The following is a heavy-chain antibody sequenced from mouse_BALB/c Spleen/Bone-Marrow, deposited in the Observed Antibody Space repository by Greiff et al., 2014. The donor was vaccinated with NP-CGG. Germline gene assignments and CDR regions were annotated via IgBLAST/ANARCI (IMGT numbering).Heavy chain of an antibody. CDR3: ARSLLRLQNAMDY. CDR2: INPGSGGT. J-gene: IGHJ4*01. CDR1: GYAFTNYS. D-gene: IGHD1-2*01. V-gene: IGHV1-54*01. Sequence: VQLQESGAELVRPGTSVKVSCKASGYAFTNYSIEWVKQRPGQGLEWIGVINPGSGGTNYNEKFKGKATLTADKSSSTAYMQLSSLTSDDSAVYFCARSLLRLQNAMDYWGQGTSVTVSS.